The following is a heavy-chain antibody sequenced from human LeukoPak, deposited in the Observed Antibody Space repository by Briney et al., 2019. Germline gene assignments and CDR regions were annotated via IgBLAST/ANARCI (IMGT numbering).Heavy chain of an antibody. CDR2: INPNSGGT. CDR3: AREDCSSTSCYAYLDY. Sequence: ASVKVSCKASGYTFTGYYMHWVRQAPGQGLEWMGWINPNSGGTNYAQKFQGWVTMTRDTSISTAYMELSRLRSDDTAVYYCAREDCSSTSCYAYLDYWGQGTLVTVSS. J-gene: IGHJ4*02. D-gene: IGHD2-2*01. V-gene: IGHV1-2*04. CDR1: GYTFTGYY.